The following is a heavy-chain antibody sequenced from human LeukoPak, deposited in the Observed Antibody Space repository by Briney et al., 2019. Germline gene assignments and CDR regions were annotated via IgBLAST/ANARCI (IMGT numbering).Heavy chain of an antibody. CDR2: FDPEDGET. CDR3: ATGAPFIIVGATSEGYFDY. V-gene: IGHV1-24*01. J-gene: IGHJ4*02. Sequence: ASVKVSCKASGYTFTSYYMHWVRQAPGQGLEWMGGFDPEDGETIYAQKFQGRVTMTEDTSTDTAYMELSSLRSEDTAVYYCATGAPFIIVGATSEGYFDYWGQGTLVTVSS. CDR1: GYTFTSYY. D-gene: IGHD1-26*01.